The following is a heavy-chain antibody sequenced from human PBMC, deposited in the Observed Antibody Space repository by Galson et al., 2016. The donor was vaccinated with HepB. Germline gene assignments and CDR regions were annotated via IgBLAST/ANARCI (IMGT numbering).Heavy chain of an antibody. J-gene: IGHJ4*02. V-gene: IGHV1-18*04. D-gene: IGHD6-19*01. CDR2: INIYNGNT. Sequence: SVKVSCKASGYTFNTYGISWVRQAPGQGLEWMGWINIYNGNTNYAQNLQGRVTMSADTSTNTAYMDLRSLRSDDTAVYYGARGREGIAVVYWGQGTLVTVSS. CDR3: ARGREGIAVVY. CDR1: GYTFNTYG.